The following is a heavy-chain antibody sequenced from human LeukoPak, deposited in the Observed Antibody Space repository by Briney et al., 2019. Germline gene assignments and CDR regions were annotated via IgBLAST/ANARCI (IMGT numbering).Heavy chain of an antibody. J-gene: IGHJ4*02. CDR3: ARNKHCGGDCYGFDF. V-gene: IGHV4-59*08. CDR1: GGTISSYY. CDR2: IYYSGST. Sequence: PSETLSLTCTVSGGTISSYYWSWIRRPPGKGLEWIGYIYYSGSTNYSPSLKSRVTISVPTSKNQFSLKLSSVTAADTAVYYCARNKHCGGDCYGFDFWGQGTLVTVSS. D-gene: IGHD2-21*02.